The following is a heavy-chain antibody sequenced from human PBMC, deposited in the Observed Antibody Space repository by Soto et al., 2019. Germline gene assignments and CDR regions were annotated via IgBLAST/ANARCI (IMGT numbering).Heavy chain of an antibody. Sequence: PGESLKSSCKGSGYTLTDYWIGWVRQLPGKVLELMGIFYPGDFDTRYSPSFQGHVTITVEKSTSTAYLQWNTLKASDTAMYYCSRHLSHFRYSYYAMYVWGQGTTVTVSS. J-gene: IGHJ6*02. CDR1: GYTLTDYW. CDR3: SRHLSHFRYSYYAMYV. CDR2: FYPGDFDT. V-gene: IGHV5-51*01. D-gene: IGHD2-15*01.